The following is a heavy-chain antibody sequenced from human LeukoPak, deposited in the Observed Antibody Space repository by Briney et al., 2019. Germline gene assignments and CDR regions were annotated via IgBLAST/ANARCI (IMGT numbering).Heavy chain of an antibody. Sequence: GGSLRLSCAASGFTFSDDSMNWVRQAPGRGLEWVSSIRGIGSYIFYADSVKGRFTISRDTPTNALYIQMNKLRPEDTAVSSCVSGLDGGQGTLVSVSS. CDR3: VSGLD. J-gene: IGHJ4*02. V-gene: IGHV3-21*01. CDR2: IRGIGSYI. CDR1: GFTFSDDS. D-gene: IGHD1-1*01.